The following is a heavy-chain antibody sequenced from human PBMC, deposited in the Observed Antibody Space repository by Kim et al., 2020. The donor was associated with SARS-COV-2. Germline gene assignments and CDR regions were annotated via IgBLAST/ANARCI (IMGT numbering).Heavy chain of an antibody. V-gene: IGHV3-15*01. D-gene: IGHD3-16*01. J-gene: IGHJ4*02. CDR2: IISEAAGGTT. CDR1: GVSFTNAW. Sequence: GGSLRLSCVASGVSFTNAWMSWVRQAPGKGLEWVGRIISEAAGGTTAYAAPVRGRFTISRDDSKNTAYLDMDSLKTEDTAVHYCTTDPGDAYGFGPGFWGQGTPVTVSS. CDR3: TTDPGDAYGFGPGF.